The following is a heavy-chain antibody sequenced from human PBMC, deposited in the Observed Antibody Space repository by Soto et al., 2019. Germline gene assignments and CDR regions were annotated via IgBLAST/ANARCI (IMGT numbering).Heavy chain of an antibody. CDR3: ARGGHIAVVTASFDY. CDR1: GYTFNTYY. V-gene: IGHV1-46*02. Sequence: GASVKVSCKPSGYTFNTYYLHWVRQAPGQALEWMGLIHPSGGGTTYAQKFLGRVTVTRDTSTSTVFMELSSLRSDDTAVYYCARGGHIAVVTASFDYWGQGTLVTVS. D-gene: IGHD2-21*02. J-gene: IGHJ4*02. CDR2: IHPSGGGT.